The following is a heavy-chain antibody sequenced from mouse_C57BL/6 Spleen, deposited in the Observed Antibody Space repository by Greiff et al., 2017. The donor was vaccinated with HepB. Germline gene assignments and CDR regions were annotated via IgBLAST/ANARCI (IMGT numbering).Heavy chain of an antibody. CDR3: ARIYYGKGYAMDY. CDR2: INYDGSST. CDR1: GFTFSDYY. V-gene: IGHV5-16*01. J-gene: IGHJ4*01. Sequence: EVQLVESEGGLVQPGSSMKLSCTASGFTFSDYYMAWVRQVPEKGLEWVANINYDGSSTYYLDSLKSRFIISRDNATNILYLQMSSLKSEDTATYYCARIYYGKGYAMDYWGQGTSVTVSS. D-gene: IGHD2-1*01.